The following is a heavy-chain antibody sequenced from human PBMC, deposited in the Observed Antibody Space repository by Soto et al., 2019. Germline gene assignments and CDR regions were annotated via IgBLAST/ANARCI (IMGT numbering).Heavy chain of an antibody. CDR2: INAGNGNT. D-gene: IGHD6-13*01. V-gene: IGHV1-3*01. J-gene: IGHJ5*02. CDR1: GYTFTSYA. Sequence: GASVKVSCKASGYTFTSYAMHWVRQAPGQRLEWMGWINAGNGNTKYSQKFQGRVTITRDTSASTAYMELSGLRSEDTSVYFCARDENGSRWTLRWSDPWGEGTLVTVS. CDR3: ARDENGSRWTLRWSDP.